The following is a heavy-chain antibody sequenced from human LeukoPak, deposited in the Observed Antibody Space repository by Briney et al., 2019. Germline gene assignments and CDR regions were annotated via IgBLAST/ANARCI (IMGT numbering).Heavy chain of an antibody. CDR1: GFTFSSYS. J-gene: IGHJ4*02. D-gene: IGHD1/OR15-1a*01. Sequence: GGSLRLSCAASGFTFSSYSMNWVRQAPGKGLEWVANINQDGSEKYYVGSVKGRFTISRDNAKNSLYLQMNSLGVEDTAVYYCATNKYIFDYWGQGALVTVSS. CDR2: INQDGSEK. CDR3: ATNKYIFDY. V-gene: IGHV3-7*01.